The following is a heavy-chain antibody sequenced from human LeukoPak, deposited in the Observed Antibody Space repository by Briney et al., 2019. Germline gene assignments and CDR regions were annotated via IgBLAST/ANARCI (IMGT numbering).Heavy chain of an antibody. CDR1: GYTFTSYY. Sequence: KVSCKASGYTFTSYYMHWVRQAAGKGLEWVGRIRSKPHSYATAYAASVKGRFTISRDDSKNMAYLQMNSLKTEDTAVYYCTRHGGRDYYDSTEDAFDIWGQGTMVTVSS. CDR2: IRSKPHSYAT. V-gene: IGHV3-73*01. J-gene: IGHJ3*02. D-gene: IGHD3-22*01. CDR3: TRHGGRDYYDSTEDAFDI.